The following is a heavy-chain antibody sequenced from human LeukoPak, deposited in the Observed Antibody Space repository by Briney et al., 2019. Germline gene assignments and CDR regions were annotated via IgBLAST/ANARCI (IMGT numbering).Heavy chain of an antibody. CDR3: ARDRLAYYDILTGYYDAFDI. Sequence: GASVKVSCKASGYTFTSYGISWVRQAPGQGLEWMGWISAYNGNTNYAQKLQGRVTMTTDTSTSTAYMELSSLRSEDTAVYYCARDRLAYYDILTGYYDAFDIWGRGTMVTVSS. D-gene: IGHD3-9*01. CDR2: ISAYNGNT. J-gene: IGHJ3*02. CDR1: GYTFTSYG. V-gene: IGHV1-18*01.